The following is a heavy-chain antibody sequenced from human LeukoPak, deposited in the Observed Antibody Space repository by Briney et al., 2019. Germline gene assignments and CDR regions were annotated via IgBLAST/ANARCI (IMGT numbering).Heavy chain of an antibody. V-gene: IGHV3-48*03. CDR3: ARGAGPDYYYYMDV. J-gene: IGHJ6*03. CDR1: GXTSNNYA. D-gene: IGHD4/OR15-4a*01. CDR2: ISSSGSTI. Sequence: GGSXXLSXXASGXTSNNYAMTWVRQAPGKGXEGXSYISSSGSTIYYADSVKGRFTISRDNAKNSLYLQMNSLRAEDTAVYYCARGAGPDYYYYMDVWGKGTTVTVSS.